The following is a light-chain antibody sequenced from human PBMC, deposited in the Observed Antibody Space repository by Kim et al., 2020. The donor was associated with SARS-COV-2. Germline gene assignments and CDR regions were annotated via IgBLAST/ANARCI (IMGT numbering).Light chain of an antibody. CDR3: QQFNNWPLT. Sequence: EIVMTQPPATLSVSLGERVTLSCRAGQTVGGNLAWYQQRPGQAPRLLIYDASTRATDVPARFSGSGSGTEFTLTISSLQSEDFAVYYCQQFNNWPLTFGGGTKLEIK. CDR2: DAS. V-gene: IGKV3-15*01. CDR1: QTVGGN. J-gene: IGKJ4*01.